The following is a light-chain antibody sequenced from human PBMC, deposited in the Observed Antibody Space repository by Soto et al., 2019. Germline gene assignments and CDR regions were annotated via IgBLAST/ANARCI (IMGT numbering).Light chain of an antibody. V-gene: IGLV2-14*01. Sequence: HSVLTQPASVSGSPGQSITISCTGTSSDVGAYNSVAWYQHNPGKAPKLMIYDVSNRPSGVSSRFSGSKSANTASLSISGLQADDEADYYCSSYTSSSTLVFGTGTKVTVL. CDR2: DVS. CDR1: SSDVGAYNS. CDR3: SSYTSSSTLV. J-gene: IGLJ1*01.